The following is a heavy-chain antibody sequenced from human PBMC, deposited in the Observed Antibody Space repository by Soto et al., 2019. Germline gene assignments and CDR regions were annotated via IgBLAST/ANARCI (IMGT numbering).Heavy chain of an antibody. CDR1: VFTFNIYA. J-gene: IGHJ4*02. V-gene: IGHV3-23*01. D-gene: IGHD1-20*01. CDR2: TGATGRTT. CDR3: ATVHNATRYFDS. Sequence: GGSLRLSCAASVFTFNIYAMTWVRQAPGKGLEWVSTTGATGRTTYYSDSVKGRFTVSRDNSKNTLDLQMSNLRAEDTGVYYCATVHNATRYFDSWGQGTLLTVSS.